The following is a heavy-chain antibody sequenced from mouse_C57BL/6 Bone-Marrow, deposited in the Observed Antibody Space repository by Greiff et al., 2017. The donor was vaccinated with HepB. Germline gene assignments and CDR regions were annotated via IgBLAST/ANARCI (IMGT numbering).Heavy chain of an antibody. CDR2: ISDGGSYT. Sequence: DVKLVESGGGLVKPGGSLKLSCAASGFTFSSYAMSWVRQTPEKRLEWVATISDGGSYTYYPDNVKGRFTISRDNAKNNLYLQMSHLKSEDTAMYYCAREGSTMVTTGDYWGQGTTLTVSS. D-gene: IGHD2-2*01. CDR1: GFTFSSYA. V-gene: IGHV5-4*01. CDR3: AREGSTMVTTGDY. J-gene: IGHJ2*01.